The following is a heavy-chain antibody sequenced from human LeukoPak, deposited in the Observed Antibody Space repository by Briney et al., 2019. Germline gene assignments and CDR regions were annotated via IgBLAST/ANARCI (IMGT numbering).Heavy chain of an antibody. CDR1: GFTFSSYS. D-gene: IGHD3-10*01. Sequence: GGSLRLSCAASGFTFSSYSMNWVRQAPGKGLEWVSSISSSSSNIYYADSVKGRFTISRDNAKNSLFLQMNSLRAEDTAVYYCARDLYGPGRYQRDYWGQGTLVTVSS. J-gene: IGHJ4*02. CDR3: ARDLYGPGRYQRDY. CDR2: ISSSSSNI. V-gene: IGHV3-21*01.